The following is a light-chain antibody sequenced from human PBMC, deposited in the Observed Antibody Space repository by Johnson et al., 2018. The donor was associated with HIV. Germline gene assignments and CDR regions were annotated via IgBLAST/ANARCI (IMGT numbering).Light chain of an antibody. CDR3: GTWDSSLRVGF. Sequence: QSVLTQPPSVSAAPGQKVTISCSGSSSNIGRNYVSWYQQLPGTAPKLLIYDNHKRPSGIPDRFSGSKSGTSATLGITGLQTGDEAEYYCGTWDSSLRVGFFGTGTKVTVL. CDR2: DNH. V-gene: IGLV1-51*01. CDR1: SSNIGRNY. J-gene: IGLJ1*01.